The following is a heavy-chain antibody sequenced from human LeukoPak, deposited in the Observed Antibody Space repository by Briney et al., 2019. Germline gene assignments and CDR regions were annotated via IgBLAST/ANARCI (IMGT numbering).Heavy chain of an antibody. CDR2: IYYSGST. Sequence: NPSQTLSLTCTVSGGSISSGDYYWSWIRQPPGKGLEGLGYIYYSGSTYYNPSLKSRVTISVDTSKNQFSLKLSSVTAADTAVYYCARVYSDYGSGLPYFQHWGQGTLVTVSS. CDR1: GGSISSGDYY. J-gene: IGHJ1*01. CDR3: ARVYSDYGSGLPYFQH. V-gene: IGHV4-30-4*01. D-gene: IGHD3-10*01.